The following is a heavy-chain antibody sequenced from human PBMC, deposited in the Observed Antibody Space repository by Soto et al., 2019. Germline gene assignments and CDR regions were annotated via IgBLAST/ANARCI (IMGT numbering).Heavy chain of an antibody. CDR2: ISSSSSTI. CDR3: AARPPHFDWLLFPFPN. CDR1: GFTFSSYI. Sequence: PGGSLRLSCAASGFTFSSYIMNWVRQAPGKGLEWVSYISSSSSTIYYADSVKGRFTISRDNAKNSLYLQMNSLRAEDTAVYYCAARPPHFDWLLFPFPNWGQGTLLTVSS. J-gene: IGHJ4*02. D-gene: IGHD3-9*01. V-gene: IGHV3-48*01.